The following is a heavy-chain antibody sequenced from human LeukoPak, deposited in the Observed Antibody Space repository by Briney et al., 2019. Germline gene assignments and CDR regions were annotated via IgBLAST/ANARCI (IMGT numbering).Heavy chain of an antibody. D-gene: IGHD3-16*02. CDR3: AKLAPYDYVWGSYRWEGNYFDY. CDR2: T. J-gene: IGHJ4*02. Sequence: TYYADSVKGRFTISRDNSKNTLYLQKNSLRAEDTAVYYCAKLAPYDYVWGSYRWEGNYFDYWGQGTLVTVSS. V-gene: IGHV3-23*01.